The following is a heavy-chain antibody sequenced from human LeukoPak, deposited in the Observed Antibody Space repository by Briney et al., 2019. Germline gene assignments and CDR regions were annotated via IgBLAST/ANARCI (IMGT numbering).Heavy chain of an antibody. J-gene: IGHJ4*02. V-gene: IGHV4-59*01. D-gene: IGHD6-19*01. CDR2: IYYSGST. Sequence: SETLSLTCTVSGGSISSYYWSWIRQPPGKGLEWIGYIYYSGSTNYNPSLKSRVTISVATSKNQFSLKLSSVTAADTAVYSCARVGIAVAGMYFDYWGQGTLVTVSS. CDR1: GGSISSYY. CDR3: ARVGIAVAGMYFDY.